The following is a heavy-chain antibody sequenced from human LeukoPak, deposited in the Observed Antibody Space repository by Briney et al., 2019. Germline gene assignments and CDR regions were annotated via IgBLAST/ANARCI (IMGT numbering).Heavy chain of an antibody. CDR1: GASITSYY. CDR2: IYYSGST. D-gene: IGHD6-6*01. CDR3: ARRHSSSSRYFDY. Sequence: KPSETLSLTCTVSGASITSYYWSWIRQPPGKGLEWIGYIYYSGSTNYNPSLKSRVTISVDTSKNQFSLKLSSVTAADTAVYYCARRHSSSSRYFDYWGQGTLVTVSS. J-gene: IGHJ4*02. V-gene: IGHV4-59*08.